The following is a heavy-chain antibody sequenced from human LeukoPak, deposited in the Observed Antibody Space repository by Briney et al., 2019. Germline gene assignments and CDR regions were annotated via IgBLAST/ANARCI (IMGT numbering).Heavy chain of an antibody. CDR3: ARVMSGSSYYYYYMDV. Sequence: GGSLRLSCAASGFTFSSYSMNWVRQAPGKGLEWVSSISSSSSYIYYADSVKGRFTISRDNAKNSLYLQMNSLRAEDTAVYYCARVMSGSSYYYYYMDVWGKGTTVTVSS. D-gene: IGHD3-3*01. CDR1: GFTFSSYS. J-gene: IGHJ6*03. V-gene: IGHV3-21*01. CDR2: ISSSSSYI.